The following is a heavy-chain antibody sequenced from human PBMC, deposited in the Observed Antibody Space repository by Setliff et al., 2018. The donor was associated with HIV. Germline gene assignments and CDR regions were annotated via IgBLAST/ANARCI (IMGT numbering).Heavy chain of an antibody. CDR3: ARVNSDYGGNYD. CDR2: ISFSGNTI. V-gene: IGHV3-11*04. D-gene: IGHD4-17*01. J-gene: IGHJ4*02. CDR1: GFFFSDHY. Sequence: GGSLRLSCAVSGFFFSDHYMSWIRQAPGKGLEWVSYISFSGNTIYYRDSVRGRFTISRDNSKNTLYLQMNSLRAEDTAVYYCARVNSDYGGNYDWGQGTLVTVSS.